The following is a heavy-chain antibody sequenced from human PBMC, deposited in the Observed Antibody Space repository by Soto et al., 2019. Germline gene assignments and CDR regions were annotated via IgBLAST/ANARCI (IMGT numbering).Heavy chain of an antibody. D-gene: IGHD6-19*01. CDR1: TGSIFSHSYY. CDR3: ARRDAHRYSSGNNNFDL. J-gene: IGHJ4*02. Sequence: PSETLSLTCNVSTGSIFSHSYYLAWIPHPPGKGLEWIGTINHSWGPDHNPPLKSRVTIAVDSSKNQFSLTLTSVTVADTAVYYCARRDAHRYSSGNNNFDLWGQGTLVTVSS. CDR2: INHSWGP. V-gene: IGHV4-39*01.